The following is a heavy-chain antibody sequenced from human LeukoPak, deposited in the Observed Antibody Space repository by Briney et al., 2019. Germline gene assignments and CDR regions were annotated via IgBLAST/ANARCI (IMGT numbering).Heavy chain of an antibody. CDR2: LWYDGSKT. CDR1: GFPFNEYI. J-gene: IGHJ4*02. D-gene: IGHD3-22*01. CDR3: ARGRSHYDSNGHYPDFDY. Sequence: PGRSLRLSCSSSGFPFNEYIMHWVRQTPDEGLEWVSLLWYDGSKTYSADSVKGRFTISRDNSKNSLYLQMSSLRAEDTAVYYCARGRSHYDSNGHYPDFDYWGQGTLVTVSS. V-gene: IGHV3-33*01.